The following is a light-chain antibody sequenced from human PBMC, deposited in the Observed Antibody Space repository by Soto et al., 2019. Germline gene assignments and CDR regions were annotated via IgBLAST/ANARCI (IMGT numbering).Light chain of an antibody. CDR2: EVS. Sequence: QSALTQPPSASGSPGQSVTISCTGTSSDVGGYNYVSWYQQHPGKAPKLMIYEVSQRPSGVPDRFSGSKSGNTASLTVSGLQAEDEAYYYCSSYAGSKNFYVFGTGTKLTVL. V-gene: IGLV2-8*01. CDR1: SSDVGGYNY. CDR3: SSYAGSKNFYV. J-gene: IGLJ1*01.